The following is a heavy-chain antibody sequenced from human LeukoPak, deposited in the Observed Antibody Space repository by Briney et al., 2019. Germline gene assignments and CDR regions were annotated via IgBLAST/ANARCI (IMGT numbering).Heavy chain of an antibody. D-gene: IGHD4-17*01. J-gene: IGHJ5*02. Sequence: SETLSLTCAVYGGSLSGYYWSWIRQSPGKGLEWIGEINHTGSTNYNPSLKSRVTISVDTSKNQFSLKLSSVTAADTAVYYCARSQDHDYGDYEDWFDPWGQGTLVTVSS. V-gene: IGHV4-34*01. CDR2: INHTGST. CDR1: GGSLSGYY. CDR3: ARSQDHDYGDYEDWFDP.